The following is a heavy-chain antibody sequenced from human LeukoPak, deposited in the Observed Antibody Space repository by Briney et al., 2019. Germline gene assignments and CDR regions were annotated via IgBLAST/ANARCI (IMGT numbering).Heavy chain of an antibody. CDR3: ASTRRAAVAGRFDS. D-gene: IGHD6-19*01. CDR2: IYHSGDT. CDR1: GASMSSNY. Sequence: SETLSLTCNVSGASMSSNYWSWIRQPPGKGLEWIGYIYHSGDTNYSPSLESRVTMSVDESKNQFSLRVHFVSAADTAVYYCASTRRAAVAGRFDSWGQGTLVTVSS. J-gene: IGHJ4*02. V-gene: IGHV4-4*09.